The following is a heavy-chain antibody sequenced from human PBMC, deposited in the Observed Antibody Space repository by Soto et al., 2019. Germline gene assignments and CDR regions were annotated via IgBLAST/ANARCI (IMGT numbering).Heavy chain of an antibody. J-gene: IGHJ6*02. Sequence: QVTLKESDPVLVKPTETLTLTCIVSGFSLTNNKMGVSWIRQPPGKALEWLANIFSDDEKSYSTSLNSRLTISQDTSKIQVVLNVTNMGPVDRATYYCAGVWGGSPYYYAMEGWGRGTTVTVSS. CDR1: GFSLTNNKMG. CDR3: AGVWGGSPYYYAMEG. CDR2: IFSDDEK. V-gene: IGHV2-26*01. D-gene: IGHD3-10*01.